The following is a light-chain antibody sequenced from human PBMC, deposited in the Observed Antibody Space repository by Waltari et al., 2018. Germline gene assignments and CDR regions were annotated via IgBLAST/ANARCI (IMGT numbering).Light chain of an antibody. CDR1: QSVSSF. V-gene: IGKV3-11*01. J-gene: IGKJ4*01. CDR2: DAS. CDR3: QQRAHWPLT. Sequence: DTVLTQSPVTLSFSPGETATLSCRASQSVSSFLAWYQQKPGPSPRLLIYDASHRATGIPARFSGTGSGTDFTLTIDHLEPEDFAVYYCQQRAHWPLTFGGGTKVEIK.